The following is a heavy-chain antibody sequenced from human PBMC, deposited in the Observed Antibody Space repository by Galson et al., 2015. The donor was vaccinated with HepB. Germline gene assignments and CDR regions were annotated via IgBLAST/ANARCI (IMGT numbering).Heavy chain of an antibody. CDR1: GYTFLNHG. Sequence: SVKVSCKASGYTFLNHGVSWVRQAPGQGLEWMGWISGYNGNTKYAQKFQGRVTMTTDTSTSTVYMELRGLRSDDTAVYYCARDRSYGDSSLSYWGQGTLVTVSS. CDR2: ISGYNGNT. V-gene: IGHV1-18*01. D-gene: IGHD4-17*01. J-gene: IGHJ4*02. CDR3: ARDRSYGDSSLSY.